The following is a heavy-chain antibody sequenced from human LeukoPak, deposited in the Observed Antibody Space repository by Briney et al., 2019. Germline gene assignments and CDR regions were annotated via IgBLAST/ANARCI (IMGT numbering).Heavy chain of an antibody. CDR2: IIPIFGTA. CDR1: GGTFSSYA. Sequence: SVKVSCKASGGTFSSYAISWVRQAPGQGLEWMGGIIPIFGTANYAQKFQGRVTITTDESTSTAYMEPSSLRSEDTAVYYCARDWVTMVRGVIITPAYYFDYWGQGTLVTVSS. D-gene: IGHD3-10*01. CDR3: ARDWVTMVRGVIITPAYYFDY. V-gene: IGHV1-69*05. J-gene: IGHJ4*02.